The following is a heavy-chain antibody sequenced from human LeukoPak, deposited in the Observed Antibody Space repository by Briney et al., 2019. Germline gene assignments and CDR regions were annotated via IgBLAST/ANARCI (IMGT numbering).Heavy chain of an antibody. CDR3: ARRPPKSETSDGPSGLDY. CDR1: GGSFSDYH. V-gene: IGHV4-34*01. J-gene: IGHJ4*02. CDR2: VNRGGTT. Sequence: SETLSLTCAVYGGSFSDYHWSWLRQPPGKGLEWLREVNRGGTTKYNPSLKSRVNISVVTSKNQFSLNLGSVTADDKAVYYCARRPPKSETSDGPSGLDYWGQGTLVTVSS. D-gene: IGHD5-24*01.